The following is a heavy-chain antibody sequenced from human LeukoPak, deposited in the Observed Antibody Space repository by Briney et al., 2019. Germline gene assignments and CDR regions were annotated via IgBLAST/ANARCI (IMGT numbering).Heavy chain of an antibody. J-gene: IGHJ6*02. V-gene: IGHV4-4*07. Sequence: PSETLSLTCTVSGGSISSYYWSWIRQPAGKGLERIGRIYTSGSTNYNPSLKSRVTMSVDTSKNQFSLKLSSVTAADTAVYYCARSDYYDSSGYKGYYYGMDVWGQGTTVTVSS. CDR2: IYTSGST. CDR1: GGSISSYY. D-gene: IGHD3-22*01. CDR3: ARSDYYDSSGYKGYYYGMDV.